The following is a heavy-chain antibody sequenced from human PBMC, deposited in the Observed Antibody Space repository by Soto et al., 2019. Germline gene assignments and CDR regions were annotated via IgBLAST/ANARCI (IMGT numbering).Heavy chain of an antibody. D-gene: IGHD3-10*01. Sequence: QLQLRESGPGLVKPSETLSLTCTVSGGSISSSSYYWGWIRQPPGKGLEWIGSIYYSGSTYYNPSLKSRVTISVDTSKNQFSLKLSSVTAADTAVYYCARHRITMDRGVREIDSWGQGTLVTVSS. J-gene: IGHJ4*02. V-gene: IGHV4-39*01. CDR2: IYYSGST. CDR3: ARHRITMDRGVREIDS. CDR1: GGSISSSSYY.